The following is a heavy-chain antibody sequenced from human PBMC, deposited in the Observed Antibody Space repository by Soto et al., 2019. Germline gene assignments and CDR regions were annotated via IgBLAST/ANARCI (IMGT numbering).Heavy chain of an antibody. CDR2: IYYSGST. CDR1: GGSISSGDYY. CDR3: ARDPTPRTEPDYGENYYYYGMDV. J-gene: IGHJ6*02. Sequence: SETLSLTCTVSGGSISSGDYYWSWIRQPPGKGLEWIGYIYYSGSTYYNPSLKSRVTISVDTSKNQFSLKLSSVTAADTAVYYCARDPTPRTEPDYGENYYYYGMDVWGQGTTVTVSS. D-gene: IGHD4-17*01. V-gene: IGHV4-30-4*01.